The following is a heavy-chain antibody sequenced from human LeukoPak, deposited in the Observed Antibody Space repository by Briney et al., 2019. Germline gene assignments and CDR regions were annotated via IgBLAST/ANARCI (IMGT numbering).Heavy chain of an antibody. CDR3: ARDRSKCMDV. J-gene: IGHJ6*02. CDR1: GFTFRNYG. V-gene: IGHV3-30*03. D-gene: IGHD3-10*01. CDR2: VSNDGSNK. Sequence: GGSLRLSCAASGFTFRNYGMHWVRQAPGKGLEWVAVVSNDGSNKYHADSVKGRFTISRDNSKNTLYLQMDSLRAEDTAVYYCARDRSKCMDVWGQGTTVTVSS.